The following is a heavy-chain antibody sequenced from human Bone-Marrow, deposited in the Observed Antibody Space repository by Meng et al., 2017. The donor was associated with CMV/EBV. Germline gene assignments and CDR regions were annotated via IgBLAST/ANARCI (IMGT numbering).Heavy chain of an antibody. CDR1: GFTFDDYA. CDR3: AKDLAYISLSNGMDV. J-gene: IGHJ6*02. D-gene: IGHD6-6*01. Sequence: SLKISCAASGFTFDDYAMHWVRQAPGKGLEWVSGISWNSGSIGYADSVKGRFTISRDNAKNSLYLQMNSLRAEDMALYYCAKDLAYISLSNGMDVWGQGTTVTVSS. CDR2: ISWNSGSI. V-gene: IGHV3-9*03.